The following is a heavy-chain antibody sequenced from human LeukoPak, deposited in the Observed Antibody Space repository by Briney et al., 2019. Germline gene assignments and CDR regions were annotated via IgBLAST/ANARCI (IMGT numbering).Heavy chain of an antibody. J-gene: IGHJ4*02. D-gene: IGHD1-1*01. CDR1: GYSFSNFG. CDR3: ARDNDHGTFQAENY. V-gene: IGHV1-18*01. CDR2: IIAVTGIT. Sequence: ASVKVSCKASGYSFSNFGINWVRQAPGQGLEWVAWIIAVTGITNYAQKFQGRVTVTTDTSTSTAYMELRGLRSDDTAVYYCARDNDHGTFQAENYWGPGTLVTVSS.